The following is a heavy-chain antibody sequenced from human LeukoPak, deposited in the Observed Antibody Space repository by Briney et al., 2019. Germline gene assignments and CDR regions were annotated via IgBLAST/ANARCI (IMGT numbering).Heavy chain of an antibody. D-gene: IGHD6-13*01. V-gene: IGHV3-23*01. Sequence: GGSLRLSCAASGFTFNTCTMNWVRLVPGKGLEWVSLITGNGVSTYYADSVKGRFTISRDNSKNTLYLQMNSLRAEDTAVYYCAKGLHSSSWYSDSWGQGTLVTVSS. J-gene: IGHJ4*02. CDR1: GFTFNTCT. CDR2: ITGNGVST. CDR3: AKGLHSSSWYSDS.